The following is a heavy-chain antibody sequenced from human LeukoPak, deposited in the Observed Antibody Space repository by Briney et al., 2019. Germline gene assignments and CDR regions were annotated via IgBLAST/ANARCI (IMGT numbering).Heavy chain of an antibody. D-gene: IGHD3-9*01. Sequence: GASVKVSSMASGYTFTVYYMHWVRQAPGQGLEWMGWINPNSGGTNYAQKFHGRVTMTRDTSISTAYMELSRLRSDDTAVYFCARDPYYDILTGYYKRSWFDPWGQGTLVTVSS. V-gene: IGHV1-2*02. CDR2: INPNSGGT. J-gene: IGHJ5*02. CDR1: GYTFTVYY. CDR3: ARDPYYDILTGYYKRSWFDP.